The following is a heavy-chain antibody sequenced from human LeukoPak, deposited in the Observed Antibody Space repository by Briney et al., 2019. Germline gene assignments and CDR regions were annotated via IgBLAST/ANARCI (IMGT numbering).Heavy chain of an antibody. CDR2: ISAYNGNT. CDR1: GYTFTSYG. Sequence: ASVKVSCKASGYTFTSYGISWVRQAPGQGLEWMGWISAYNGNTNYAQKLQGRVTMTRNTSISTAYMELSSLRSEDTAVYYCARVGYDYVWGSYRPDYWGQGTLVTVSS. J-gene: IGHJ4*02. CDR3: ARVGYDYVWGSYRPDY. D-gene: IGHD3-16*02. V-gene: IGHV1-18*01.